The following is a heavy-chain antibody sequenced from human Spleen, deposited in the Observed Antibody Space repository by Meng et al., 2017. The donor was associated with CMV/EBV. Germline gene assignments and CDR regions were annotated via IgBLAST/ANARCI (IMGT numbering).Heavy chain of an antibody. Sequence: SETLSLTCTVSGGSISSGGYYWSWSRQHPGKGLEWIGYIYYSGSTYYNPSLKSRVTISVDTSKNQFSLKLSSVTAADTAVYYCARGSYGDYALFDYWGQGTLVTVSS. CDR3: ARGSYGDYALFDY. CDR1: GGSISSGGYY. D-gene: IGHD4-17*01. J-gene: IGHJ4*02. V-gene: IGHV4-31*03. CDR2: IYYSGST.